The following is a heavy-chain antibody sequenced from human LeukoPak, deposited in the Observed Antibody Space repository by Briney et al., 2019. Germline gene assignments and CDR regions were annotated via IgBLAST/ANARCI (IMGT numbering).Heavy chain of an antibody. CDR2: IYHSGST. J-gene: IGHJ6*02. CDR1: GGSISSGGYS. V-gene: IGHV4-30-2*01. D-gene: IGHD3-3*01. Sequence: PSQTLSLTCAVSGGSISSGGYSWSWIRQPPGKGLEWNGYIYHSGSTYYNPSLKSRVTISVDRSKNQFSLKLSSVTGADTAVYYCARGPEYDFWSGYLYGMDVWGQGTTVTVSS. CDR3: ARGPEYDFWSGYLYGMDV.